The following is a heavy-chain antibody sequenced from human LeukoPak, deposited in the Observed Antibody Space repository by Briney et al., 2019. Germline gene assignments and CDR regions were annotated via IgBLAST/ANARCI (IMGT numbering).Heavy chain of an antibody. CDR3: AKRGIVIRAVIIIGFHKEAYYFDY. Sequence: GGSLRLSCAASGFTFSRYWMHWVRQAPGEGLEWVSGISERGGSTNYADSVKGRFIISRDTSKNTVYLQMNSLRVEDTAVYFCAKRGIVIRAVIIIGFHKEAYYFDYWGQGILVTVSS. CDR1: GFTFSRYW. CDR2: ISERGGST. D-gene: IGHD3-10*01. V-gene: IGHV3-23*01. J-gene: IGHJ4*02.